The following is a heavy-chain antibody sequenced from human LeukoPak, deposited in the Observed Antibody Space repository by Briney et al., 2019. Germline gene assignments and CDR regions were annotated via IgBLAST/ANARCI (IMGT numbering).Heavy chain of an antibody. Sequence: PGTLSLTSTLSGGSISGLTYYWGWIRQPPGKGLEWIASIYYSGTTYYSPSLKSRVAISVNRSNNQFSLRLSSVTAADTAVYFCAGYSAGWSSGGGYWGQGTLVTVSS. V-gene: IGHV4-39*01. J-gene: IGHJ4*02. D-gene: IGHD6-19*01. CDR1: GGSISGLTYY. CDR2: IYYSGTT. CDR3: AGYSAGWSSGGGY.